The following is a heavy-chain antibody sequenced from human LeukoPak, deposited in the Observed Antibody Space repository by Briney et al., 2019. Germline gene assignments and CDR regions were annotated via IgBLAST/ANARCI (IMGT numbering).Heavy chain of an antibody. J-gene: IGHJ4*02. V-gene: IGHV3-66*01. CDR2: IFNDGST. CDR1: GFTVRSNY. CDR3: ARDPGGGNAY. D-gene: IGHD4-23*01. Sequence: GGSLRLSSAAPGFTVRSNYMSWVRQAPGKGLEWISLIFNDGSTYYADSVKARFTISRDNSMDTLYLQMNSLRVEDTAVYYCARDPGGGNAYWGQGTLVTVSS.